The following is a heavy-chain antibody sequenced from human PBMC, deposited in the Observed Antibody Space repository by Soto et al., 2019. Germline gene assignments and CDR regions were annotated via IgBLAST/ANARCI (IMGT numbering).Heavy chain of an antibody. V-gene: IGHV3-74*01. CDR1: GFTFSSYW. J-gene: IGHJ3*01. CDR3: AREGLDTAGFFDV. CDR2: IEGDGSST. D-gene: IGHD6-13*01. Sequence: PRLSCAASGFTFSSYWMHWVRQAPGKGLEWVSRIEGDGSSTTSADSVKGRFTVSRDDARNTLYLQMSSLRADDTAIYYCAREGLDTAGFFDVWGQGTMVTVSS.